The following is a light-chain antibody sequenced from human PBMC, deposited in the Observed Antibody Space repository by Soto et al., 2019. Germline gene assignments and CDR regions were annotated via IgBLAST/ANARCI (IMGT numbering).Light chain of an antibody. V-gene: IGLV2-23*02. Sequence: QSALTQPASVSGSPGQSITISCTGTSSDIVSYNLVSWYQQHPGKAPKLMIYEVNKRPSGVSHRFSGSKSGNTASLTISGLQDEDEADYYCSSYAGSSTYVFGSGTKLTVL. CDR3: SSYAGSSTYV. J-gene: IGLJ1*01. CDR1: SSDIVSYNL. CDR2: EVN.